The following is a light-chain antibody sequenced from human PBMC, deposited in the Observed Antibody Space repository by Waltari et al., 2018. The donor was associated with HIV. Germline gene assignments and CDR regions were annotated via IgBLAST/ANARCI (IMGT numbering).Light chain of an antibody. CDR2: DVS. CDR1: NSDVGGYNY. J-gene: IGLJ3*02. CDR3: CSYAGSYTWV. Sequence: QSALTQPRSVSGSPGQSVTISCTGPNSDVGGYNYVSWYQQYPGKAPKLMIHDVSKRPSGVPDRFSGSKSANTATLSISGLQAEDEADYYCCSYAGSYTWVFGGGTKVTVL. V-gene: IGLV2-11*01.